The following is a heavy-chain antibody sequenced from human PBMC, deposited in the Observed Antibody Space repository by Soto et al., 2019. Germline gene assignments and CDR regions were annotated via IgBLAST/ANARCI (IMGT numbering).Heavy chain of an antibody. CDR2: INNDGSST. J-gene: IGHJ4*02. CDR3: VRDQNSRGYSVFNN. Sequence: PGGSLRLSFAASGFTLNSFFMHWVHQAPGKGLMWVSRINNDGSSTTYADSVKGRFTISRDNAKNTLYLQMNSLRADDTAVYFCVRDQNSRGYSVFNNGGQGAQVTVSS. D-gene: IGHD3-22*01. CDR1: GFTLNSFF. V-gene: IGHV3-74*01.